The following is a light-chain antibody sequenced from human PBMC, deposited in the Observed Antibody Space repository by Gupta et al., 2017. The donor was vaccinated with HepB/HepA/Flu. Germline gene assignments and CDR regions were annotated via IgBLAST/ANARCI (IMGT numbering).Light chain of an antibody. CDR2: DVS. J-gene: IGLJ1*01. CDR1: SGDIGSYKW. Sequence: QSALTQPAPVSGPPGPSITISCTGTSGDIGSYKWVSWYQQHPGKSPQLRTYDVSRRPSGISSRFSASKSGNTASLTISGLHTEDEADYFCSSDTRRSTDVFGTGTRLTVL. CDR3: SSDTRRSTDV. V-gene: IGLV2-14*03.